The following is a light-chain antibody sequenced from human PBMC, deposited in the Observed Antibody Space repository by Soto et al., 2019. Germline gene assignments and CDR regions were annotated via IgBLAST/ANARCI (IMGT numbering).Light chain of an antibody. CDR3: MQALRTPMYT. CDR1: QSLLHSNGYNY. Sequence: DIVMTQSPLSLPVTPGEPDSISCRSSQSLLHSNGYNYLDWYLQKPGQSPQLLIYLGSNRASGVPQMYSGSRSVTDFTVKINRVEAEDGGVYYFMQALRTPMYTVGQGTKLEIK. CDR2: LGS. J-gene: IGKJ2*01. V-gene: IGKV2-28*01.